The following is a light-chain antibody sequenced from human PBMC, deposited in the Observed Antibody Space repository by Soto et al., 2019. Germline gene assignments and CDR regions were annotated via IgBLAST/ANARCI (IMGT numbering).Light chain of an antibody. Sequence: QSALTQPASVSGSPGQSITISCSRSSSDVGGYNYVSWYQQHPGKAPKLMIYEVSNRPSGVSDRFSGSKSGNTASLTISGLQADDEADYYCSSFTSSNTWVFGGGTKLTVL. CDR2: EVS. V-gene: IGLV2-14*01. CDR1: SSDVGGYNY. J-gene: IGLJ3*02. CDR3: SSFTSSNTWV.